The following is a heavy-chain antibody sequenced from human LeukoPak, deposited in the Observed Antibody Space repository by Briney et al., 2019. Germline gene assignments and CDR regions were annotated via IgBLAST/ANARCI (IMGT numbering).Heavy chain of an antibody. CDR1: GYTFTSYY. J-gene: IGHJ6*02. Sequence: ASVKVSCKASGYTFTSYYMHWVRQAPGQGLEWMGIINPSGGSTSYAQKFQGRVTMTTDTSTSTAYMELRSLRSDDTAVYYCAREADYYSYGMDVWGQGTTVTVSS. CDR3: AREADYYSYGMDV. CDR2: INPSGGST. V-gene: IGHV1-46*01. D-gene: IGHD6-25*01.